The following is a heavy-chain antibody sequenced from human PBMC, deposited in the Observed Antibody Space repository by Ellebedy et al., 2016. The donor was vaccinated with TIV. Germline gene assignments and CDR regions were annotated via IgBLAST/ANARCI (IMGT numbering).Heavy chain of an antibody. J-gene: IGHJ6*02. Sequence: GESLKISXAASGFTFSTYAMSWVRQAPGKGLEWVSAITGSGDITYYADSGKGRFTISRDNSKHTLFLRMNSLRVEDTAVYYCAKQPPLTYDSGGSYTGDYYGVDVWGQGTTVIVSS. V-gene: IGHV3-23*01. D-gene: IGHD3-16*01. CDR3: AKQPPLTYDSGGSYTGDYYGVDV. CDR1: GFTFSTYA. CDR2: ITGSGDIT.